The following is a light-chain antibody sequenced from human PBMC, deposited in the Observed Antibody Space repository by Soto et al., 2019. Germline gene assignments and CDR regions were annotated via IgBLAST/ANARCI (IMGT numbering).Light chain of an antibody. J-gene: IGLJ2*01. Sequence: QSVLTQPPSVSGAPGQRVTISCTGSSSNIGAGYDVHWYQQLPGTAPKLLIYGNSNRPSGVPDRFSVSKSGTCASLAITGLQAEDEADYFCQSYDSSLSGSVFGGGTKLTVL. CDR1: SSNIGAGYD. CDR2: GNS. V-gene: IGLV1-40*01. CDR3: QSYDSSLSGSV.